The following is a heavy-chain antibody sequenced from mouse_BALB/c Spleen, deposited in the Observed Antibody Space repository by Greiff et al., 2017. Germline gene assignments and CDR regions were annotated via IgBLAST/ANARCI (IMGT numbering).Heavy chain of an antibody. D-gene: IGHD2-3*01. J-gene: IGHJ4*01. Sequence: EVQLVESGAELVRSGASVKLSCTASGFNIKDYYMHWVKQRPEQGLEWIGWIDPENGDTEYAPKFQGKATMTADTSSNTAYLQLSSLTSEDTAVYYCLIYDGYYSYAMDYWGQGTSVTVSS. CDR2: IDPENGDT. V-gene: IGHV14-4*02. CDR3: LIYDGYYSYAMDY. CDR1: GFNIKDYY.